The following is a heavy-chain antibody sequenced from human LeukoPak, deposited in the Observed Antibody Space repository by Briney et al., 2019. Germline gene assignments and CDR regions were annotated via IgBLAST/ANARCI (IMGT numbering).Heavy chain of an antibody. D-gene: IGHD1-1*01. Sequence: GGSLRLSCAASGFTFSSYSMNWVRQAPGKGLEWVSSISSSSSYIYYADSVKGRFTISRDNAKNSLYLQMNSLRAEDTAVHYCASGGQGTFDYWGQGTLVTVSS. J-gene: IGHJ4*02. CDR3: ASGGQGTFDY. CDR2: ISSSSSYI. CDR1: GFTFSSYS. V-gene: IGHV3-21*01.